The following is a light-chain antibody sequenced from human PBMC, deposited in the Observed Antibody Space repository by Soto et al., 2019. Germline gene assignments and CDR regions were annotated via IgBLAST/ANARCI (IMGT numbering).Light chain of an antibody. V-gene: IGKV1-39*01. J-gene: IGKJ5*01. Sequence: DIQMTQSPSSLSASVGDRVTITCRASQSISSNLIWYQQKPGEAPKPLIYTASSLYSGVPSRFSGSGSGTDFTLTISSLQPEDFATYYCQQSYSSPITFGQGTRLEI. CDR1: QSISSN. CDR2: TAS. CDR3: QQSYSSPIT.